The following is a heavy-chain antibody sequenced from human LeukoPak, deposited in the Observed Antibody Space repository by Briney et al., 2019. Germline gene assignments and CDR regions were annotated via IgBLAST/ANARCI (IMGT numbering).Heavy chain of an antibody. CDR3: ARVVSGYYYAAAWFDP. Sequence: SETLSLTCTVSGGSISSYYWSWIRQPPGKGLEWIGYIYYSGSTNYNPSLKSRVTISVDTSKNQFSLKLSSVTAADTAVYYCARVVSGYYYAAAWFDPWGQGTLVTVSS. D-gene: IGHD3-22*01. J-gene: IGHJ5*02. CDR1: GGSISSYY. V-gene: IGHV4-59*01. CDR2: IYYSGST.